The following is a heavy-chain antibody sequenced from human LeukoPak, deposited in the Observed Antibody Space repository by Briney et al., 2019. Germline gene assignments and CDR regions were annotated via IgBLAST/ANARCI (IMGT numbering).Heavy chain of an antibody. CDR1: GYSFTSYW. J-gene: IGHJ2*01. CDR3: ARRWEATDWYFDL. Sequence: GESLKISCKGSGYSFTSYWIGWVRQMPGKGLEWMGIFNPGDSDTRYSPSFQGQVTISADKSISTAYLQWSSLKASDTAMYYCARRWEATDWYFDLWGRGTLVTVSS. D-gene: IGHD5-12*01. CDR2: FNPGDSDT. V-gene: IGHV5-51*01.